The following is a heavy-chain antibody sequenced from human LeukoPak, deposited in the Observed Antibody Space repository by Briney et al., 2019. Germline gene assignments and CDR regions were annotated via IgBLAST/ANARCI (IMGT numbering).Heavy chain of an antibody. V-gene: IGHV3-15*01. D-gene: IGHD1-1*01. CDR3: ITERSGAFDY. Sequence: PGGSLRLSCAASGFTFSSYGMSWVRQVPGKGLEWVALIKSNSNGGTTDYAAPVDGRFTISRDDSKNTLYLHMNSLKTEDTAMYYCITERSGAFDYWGQGTPVTVSP. J-gene: IGHJ4*02. CDR1: GFTFSSYG. CDR2: IKSNSNGGTT.